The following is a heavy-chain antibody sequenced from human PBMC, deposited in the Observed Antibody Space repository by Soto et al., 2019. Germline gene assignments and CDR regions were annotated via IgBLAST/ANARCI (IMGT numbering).Heavy chain of an antibody. J-gene: IGHJ6*03. V-gene: IGHV6-1*01. D-gene: IGHD3-9*01. CDR3: ARGSWDDVTGHYYMDV. CDR2: TYYRSKWYD. Sequence: QVHLQLSGPGLVKPSQTLSLTCAISGDSVSSNSAGWNWIRQTPSRGLEWLGRTYYRSKWYDNYAVSVKSRITIHPDTSKNQFSLQLNSVTPEDTAVYYCARGSWDDVTGHYYMDVWGKGTTVTVSS. CDR1: GDSVSSNSAG.